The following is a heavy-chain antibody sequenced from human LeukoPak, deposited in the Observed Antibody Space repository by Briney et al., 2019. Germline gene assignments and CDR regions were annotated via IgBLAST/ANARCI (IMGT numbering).Heavy chain of an antibody. CDR3: ARTKKYYYDSSGYYYFDY. Sequence: GRSLRLSCAASGFTFSSYAMHWVRQAPGKGLEWVAVISYDGSNKYYADSVKGRFTISRDNSKNTLYLQMNSLRAEDTAVYYCARTKKYYYDSSGYYYFDYWGQGTLVTVSS. D-gene: IGHD3-22*01. CDR2: ISYDGSNK. J-gene: IGHJ4*02. CDR1: GFTFSSYA. V-gene: IGHV3-30-3*01.